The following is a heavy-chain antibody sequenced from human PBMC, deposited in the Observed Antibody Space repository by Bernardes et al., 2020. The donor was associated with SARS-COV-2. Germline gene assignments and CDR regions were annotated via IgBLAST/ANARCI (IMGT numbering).Heavy chain of an antibody. CDR3: ARDVGGADWRFGFDV. CDR2: ISGGGMYI. Sequence: VGSLRLSCAGSGFDFSDYWMTWVRQAPGKGLEWVSSISGGGMYIYYGDAVRGRFTTSRDNTRTSVFLQMESLRAEDTAVYYCARDVGGADWRFGFDVWGPGTMVHVS. CDR1: GFDFSDYW. J-gene: IGHJ3*01. V-gene: IGHV3-21*01. D-gene: IGHD2-21*02.